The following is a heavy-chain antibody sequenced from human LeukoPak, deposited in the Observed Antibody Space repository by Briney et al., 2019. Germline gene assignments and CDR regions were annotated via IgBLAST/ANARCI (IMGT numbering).Heavy chain of an antibody. V-gene: IGHV3-11*01. J-gene: IGHJ4*02. CDR2: ISTSGTTI. CDR3: ARGYGDYEVMDY. D-gene: IGHD4-17*01. CDR1: GFTFSHYY. Sequence: PGGSLRLSCAAAGFTFSHYYMSWLRQAPGKGLEWISYISTSGTTIYYADSVKGRFTISRDNAKNSLYLQVNSLRAEDTAVYYCARGYGDYEVMDYWGQGSLVTVSS.